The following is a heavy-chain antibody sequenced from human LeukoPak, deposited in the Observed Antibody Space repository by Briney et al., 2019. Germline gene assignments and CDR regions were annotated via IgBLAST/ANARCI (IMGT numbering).Heavy chain of an antibody. Sequence: GGSLRLSCAASGFTFSSYAMSWVRQAPGKGLEWVSGISGSGGNTYYADSVKGRFTVSRDNSKNTLCLQMNSLRAEDTAVYYCAKETFYYGSGSFMGYWGQGTLVTVSS. CDR3: AKETFYYGSGSFMGY. D-gene: IGHD3-10*01. CDR1: GFTFSSYA. CDR2: ISGSGGNT. J-gene: IGHJ4*02. V-gene: IGHV3-23*01.